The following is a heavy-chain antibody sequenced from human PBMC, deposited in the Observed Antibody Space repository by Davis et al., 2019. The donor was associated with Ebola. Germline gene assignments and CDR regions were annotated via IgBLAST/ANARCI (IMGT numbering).Heavy chain of an antibody. CDR1: GFTFSSYG. CDR3: AKVLFGELLGGFDY. CDR2: ISYDGSNK. D-gene: IGHD3-10*01. Sequence: GESLKISCAASGFTFSSYGMHWVRQAPGKGLEWVAVISYDGSNKYYADSVKGRFTISRDNSKNTLYLQMNSLRAEDTAVYYCAKVLFGELLGGFDYWGQGTLVTVSS. V-gene: IGHV3-30*18. J-gene: IGHJ4*02.